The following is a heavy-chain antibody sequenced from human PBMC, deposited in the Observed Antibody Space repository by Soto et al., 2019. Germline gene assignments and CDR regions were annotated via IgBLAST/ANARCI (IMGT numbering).Heavy chain of an antibody. CDR1: GYTFTSYG. V-gene: IGHV1-18*04. Sequence: ASVKVSCKASGYTFTSYGISWVRQAPGQGLEWMGWISAYNGNTNYAQKLQGRVTMTTDTSTSTAYMELRSLRSDDTAVYYCARDIFPPRTELELRGDAFDIWGQGTMVTVSS. J-gene: IGHJ3*02. CDR3: ARDIFPPRTELELRGDAFDI. D-gene: IGHD1-7*01. CDR2: ISAYNGNT.